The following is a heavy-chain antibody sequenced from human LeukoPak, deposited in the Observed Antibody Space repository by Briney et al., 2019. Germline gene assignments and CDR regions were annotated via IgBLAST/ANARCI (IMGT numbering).Heavy chain of an antibody. D-gene: IGHD3-22*01. V-gene: IGHV4-59*01. Sequence: PSETQSLTCTVSGGSINNYYWSWIRQPPGKGLEWIGYIYYSGSTNYNPSLKSRVTISVDTSKNHFSLKLSSLTAADTAVYYCARHRGSGYPYFDYWGQGTLVTVSS. J-gene: IGHJ4*02. CDR3: ARHRGSGYPYFDY. CDR2: IYYSGST. CDR1: GGSINNYY.